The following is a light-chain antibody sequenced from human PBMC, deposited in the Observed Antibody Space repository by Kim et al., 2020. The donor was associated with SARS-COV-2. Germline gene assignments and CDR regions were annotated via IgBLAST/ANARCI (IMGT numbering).Light chain of an antibody. J-gene: IGLJ2*01. V-gene: IGLV1-44*01. CDR1: SSNIGGNT. Sequence: QSVLTQPPSASGTPGQRVTISCTGSSSNIGGNTVTWYQQLPGTAPKVLIYRNDERPSGVPDRFSGSKSGTSASLAISGLQSEDEADYHCAAWDDSLKGVVFGGGTQQTV. CDR2: RND. CDR3: AAWDDSLKGVV.